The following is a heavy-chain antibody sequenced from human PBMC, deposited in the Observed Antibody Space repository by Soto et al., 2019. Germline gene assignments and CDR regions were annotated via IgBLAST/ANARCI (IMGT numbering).Heavy chain of an antibody. J-gene: IGHJ5*02. CDR1: GGSVSSGSYY. CDR3: ARTSNWFDP. V-gene: IGHV4-61*01. CDR2: IYYSGST. Sequence: QVQLQESGPGLVKPSETLSLTCTVSGGSVSSGSYYWSWIRQPPGKGLEWIGYIYYSGSTNYNPSLKSRVTISVDTSKNQFSLKLSSVTAADTAVYYCARTSNWFDPWGQGTLVTVSS.